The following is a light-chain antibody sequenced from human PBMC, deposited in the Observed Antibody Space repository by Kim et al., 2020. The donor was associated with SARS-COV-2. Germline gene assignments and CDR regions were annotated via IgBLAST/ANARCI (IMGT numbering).Light chain of an antibody. CDR2: VVS. CDR3: SSFISSSAWV. J-gene: IGLJ3*02. CDR1: SSDIGGYNF. V-gene: IGLV2-14*03. Sequence: GESITISCTGTSSDIGGYNFVSWYQQHPGEAPKLVIYVVSKRPSGVSNRFSGSKSGNTASLTISGLQAEDEADYYCSSFISSSAWVFGGGTQLTVL.